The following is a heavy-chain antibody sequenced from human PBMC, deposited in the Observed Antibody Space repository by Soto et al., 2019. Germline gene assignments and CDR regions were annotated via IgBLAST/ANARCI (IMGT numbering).Heavy chain of an antibody. CDR2: IYPGDSDT. Sequence: GESLKISCKGSGFSFTSYWIGWVRQMPGKGLEWMGIIYPGDSDTRYSPSFQGQVTISADKSISTAYLQWSNLKASDTAMYYCARRVKEYYDFWSGYYVWFDPWGQGTLVTVSS. V-gene: IGHV5-51*01. CDR3: ARRVKEYYDFWSGYYVWFDP. CDR1: GFSFTSYW. J-gene: IGHJ5*02. D-gene: IGHD3-3*01.